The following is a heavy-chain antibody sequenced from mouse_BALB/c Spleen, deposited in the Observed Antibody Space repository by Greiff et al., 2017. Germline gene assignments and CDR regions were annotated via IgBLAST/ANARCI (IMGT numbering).Heavy chain of an antibody. V-gene: IGHV5-6-3*01. CDR2: INSNGGST. J-gene: IGHJ4*01. CDR1: GFTFSSYG. D-gene: IGHD1-1*01. CDR3: ARWYYCMDY. Sequence: EVKVVESGGGLVQPGGSLKLSCAASGFTFSSYGMSWVRQTPDKRLELVATINSNGGSTYYPDSVKGRFTISRDNAKNTLYLQMSSLKSEDTAMYYCARWYYCMDYWGQGTSVTVSS.